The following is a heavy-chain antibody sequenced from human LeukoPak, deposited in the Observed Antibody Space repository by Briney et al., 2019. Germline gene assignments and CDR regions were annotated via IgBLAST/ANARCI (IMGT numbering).Heavy chain of an antibody. CDR2: ISGSGGRT. J-gene: IGHJ4*02. CDR1: GFIVSSNY. V-gene: IGHV3-23*01. CDR3: AIGPPYGGYSD. D-gene: IGHD5-12*01. Sequence: GGSLRLSCAASGFIVSSNYMTWVRQAPGKGPEWVSSISGSGGRTYYADSLKGRFTISRDNSKNTLYLQMNSLRPEDTAVYSCAIGPPYGGYSDWGQRTLVTVSS.